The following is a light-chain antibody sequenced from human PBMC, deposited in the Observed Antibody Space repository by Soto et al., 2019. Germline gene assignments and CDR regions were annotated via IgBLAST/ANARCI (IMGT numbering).Light chain of an antibody. CDR2: EDN. CDR1: SGTIASNF. J-gene: IGLJ1*01. Sequence: NFMLTQPHSVSESPGKTVTISCTRSSGTIASNFVQWYQQRPGSAPTAVVCEDNRRPSRVPDRFSGPIDSSSNSASLTISGLKTEDEADYYCQSYDSSMDVFGTGTKLTVL. CDR3: QSYDSSMDV. V-gene: IGLV6-57*03.